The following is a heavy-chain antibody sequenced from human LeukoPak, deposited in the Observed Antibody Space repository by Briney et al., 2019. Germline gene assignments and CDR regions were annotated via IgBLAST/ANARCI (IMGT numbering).Heavy chain of an antibody. CDR2: IHYSGSA. CDR3: ARFSGSSGYYYYFDY. D-gene: IGHD3-22*01. Sequence: ASETLSLTCTVSGGSISSYYWSWIRQPPGKGLEWIGYIHYSGSANYNPSLKSRVTMSVDTSKNQFSLKLSSVTAADTAVYYCARFSGSSGYYYYFDYWGQGTLVTVSS. V-gene: IGHV4-59*01. CDR1: GGSISSYY. J-gene: IGHJ4*02.